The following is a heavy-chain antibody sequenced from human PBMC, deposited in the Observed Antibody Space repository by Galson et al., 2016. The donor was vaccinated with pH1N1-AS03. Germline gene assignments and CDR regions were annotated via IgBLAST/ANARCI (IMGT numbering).Heavy chain of an antibody. CDR3: AHFLYGDYATWFDP. CDR2: IYWDDDK. J-gene: IGHJ5*02. CDR1: GFSLSTSGVG. Sequence: PALVKPTQTLTLTCTFSGFSLSTSGVGVGWIRQPPGKALEWPALIYWDDDKHYSPSLKSRLTITEDTSKNQVVLTMTNMDPVDTATYYCAHFLYGDYATWFDPWGQGTLVTVSS. D-gene: IGHD4-17*01. V-gene: IGHV2-5*02.